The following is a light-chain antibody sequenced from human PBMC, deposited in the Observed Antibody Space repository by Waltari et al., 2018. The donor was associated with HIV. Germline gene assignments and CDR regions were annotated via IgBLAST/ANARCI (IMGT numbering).Light chain of an antibody. CDR1: QNIGGN. CDR3: QQYLDWPPWT. CDR2: VAS. V-gene: IGKV3D-15*01. Sequence: EIVMTQSPATLSVSAGERATLSCRASQNIGGNLAWYQQRHGQPPRLLVYVASSREPGIPARFSGRGSGTEFTLTISSLESDDSAVYYCQQYLDWPPWTFGQGTKV. J-gene: IGKJ1*01.